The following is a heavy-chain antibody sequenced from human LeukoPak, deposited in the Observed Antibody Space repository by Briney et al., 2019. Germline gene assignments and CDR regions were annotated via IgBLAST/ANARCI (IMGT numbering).Heavy chain of an antibody. D-gene: IGHD2-8*01. Sequence: ASVKVSCKTSGYTFTAYYMYWLRQALGQGLECMGWIYPNSGATGYAQNFQGRVTMTRDTSVSTIYMELSRLRPDDTAVYYCARDGVSTTPDFDYWGQGTLVTVSS. CDR3: ARDGVSTTPDFDY. CDR2: IYPNSGAT. J-gene: IGHJ4*02. CDR1: GYTFTAYY. V-gene: IGHV1-2*02.